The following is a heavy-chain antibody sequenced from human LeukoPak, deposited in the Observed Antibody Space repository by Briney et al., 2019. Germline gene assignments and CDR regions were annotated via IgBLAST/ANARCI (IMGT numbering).Heavy chain of an antibody. D-gene: IGHD6-13*01. V-gene: IGHV1-69*13. CDR1: GGTFSSYA. CDR2: IIPIFGTA. J-gene: IGHJ6*03. Sequence: ASVKVSCKASGGTFSSYAISWVRQAPGQGLEWMGGIIPIFGTANYAQKFQGRVTITADESTSTAYMELSSLRSEDTAVYYCARGQQQLEVYYYMDVWGKGTTVTISS. CDR3: ARGQQQLEVYYYMDV.